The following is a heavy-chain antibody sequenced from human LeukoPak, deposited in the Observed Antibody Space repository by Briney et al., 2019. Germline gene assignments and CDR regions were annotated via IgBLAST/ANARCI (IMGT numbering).Heavy chain of an antibody. CDR2: IYYSGST. CDR3: ARHIWFLEWLRGGGDYYGMDV. J-gene: IGHJ6*02. Sequence: SETLSLTCTVSGGSISSYYWSWIRQPPGKGLEWIGYIYYSGSTNYNPSLKSRVTISVDTSKNQFSLKLGSVTAADTAVYYCARHIWFLEWLRGGGDYYGMDVWGQGTTVTVSS. D-gene: IGHD3-3*01. V-gene: IGHV4-59*08. CDR1: GGSISSYY.